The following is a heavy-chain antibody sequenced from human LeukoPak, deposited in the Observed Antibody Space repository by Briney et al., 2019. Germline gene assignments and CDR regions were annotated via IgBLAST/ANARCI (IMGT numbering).Heavy chain of an antibody. J-gene: IGHJ4*02. CDR3: ARVGEMYNWNYGEYFDY. Sequence: GASVKVSCKASGYTFTSYYMHWVRQAPGQGLEWMGIINPSGGSTSYAQKFQGRVTMTRDTSTSTVYMELSSLRSEDTAVYYCARVGEMYNWNYGEYFDYWGQGTLVTVSS. CDR1: GYTFTSYY. D-gene: IGHD1-7*01. V-gene: IGHV1-46*01. CDR2: INPSGGST.